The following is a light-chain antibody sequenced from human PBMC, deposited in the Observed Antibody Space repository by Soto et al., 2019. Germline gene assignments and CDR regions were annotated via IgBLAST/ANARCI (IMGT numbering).Light chain of an antibody. CDR3: QQRADWPIT. Sequence: EIVLTQSPATLSLSPGERATLSCRASQYITIYLAWYQQKPGQAPRLLIYDASNRATSIPARFSGSGSGTDFTLTISSLDPDDFAVYYCQQRADWPITFGQGTRLEIK. CDR1: QYITIY. V-gene: IGKV3-11*01. J-gene: IGKJ5*01. CDR2: DAS.